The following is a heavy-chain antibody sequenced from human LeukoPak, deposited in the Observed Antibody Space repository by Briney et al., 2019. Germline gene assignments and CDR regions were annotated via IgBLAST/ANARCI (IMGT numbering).Heavy chain of an antibody. J-gene: IGHJ1*01. D-gene: IGHD2-21*02. Sequence: TLSLTRTVSGGSISSGSYYWSRIRQPAGKGLEWIGRIYTSGSTNYNPSLKSRVTISVDTSKNQFSLKLSYVTAADTAVYYCARAEVTSEYFQHWGQGTLVTVSS. CDR2: IYTSGST. V-gene: IGHV4-61*02. CDR1: GGSISSGSYY. CDR3: ARAEVTSEYFQH.